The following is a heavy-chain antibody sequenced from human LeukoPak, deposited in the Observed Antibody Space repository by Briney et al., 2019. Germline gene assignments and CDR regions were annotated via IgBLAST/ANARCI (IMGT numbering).Heavy chain of an antibody. CDR2: IYTSGST. D-gene: IGHD3-22*01. CDR1: GGSISSGSYY. CDR3: ARNDYYDKGPEAFDI. J-gene: IGHJ3*02. V-gene: IGHV4-61*02. Sequence: PSETLSLTCTVSGGSISSGSYYWSWIRQPAGKGLEWIGRIYTSGSTNYNPSLKSRVTISVDTSKNQFSLKLSSVTAADTAVYYCARNDYYDKGPEAFDIWGQGTMVTVSS.